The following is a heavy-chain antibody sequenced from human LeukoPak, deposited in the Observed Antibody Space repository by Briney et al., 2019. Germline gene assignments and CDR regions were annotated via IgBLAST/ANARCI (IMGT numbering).Heavy chain of an antibody. CDR3: ARVRYQVVVIAYDAFDI. CDR1: GGTFSSYT. V-gene: IGHV1-69*01. J-gene: IGHJ3*02. D-gene: IGHD2-21*01. Sequence: SVKVSCKASGGTFSSYTISWVRQAPGQGLEWMGGIIPIFGTANYAQKFQGRVTITAVESTSTAYMELSSLRSEDTAVYYCARVRYQVVVIAYDAFDIWGQGTMVTVSS. CDR2: IIPIFGTA.